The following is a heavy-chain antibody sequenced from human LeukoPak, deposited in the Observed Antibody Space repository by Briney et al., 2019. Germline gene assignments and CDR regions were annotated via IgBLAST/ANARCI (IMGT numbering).Heavy chain of an antibody. CDR1: GFTFSDAL. CDR3: TTYTMVTAS. Sequence: GGSLRLSCAASGFTFSDALMSWVRQAPGRGLEWVGRIKSRSDGGTTDYATPVKGRFTISRDDSKNTLYLQMNSLKNEDTAVYYCTTYTMVTASGGQGTLVTVSS. J-gene: IGHJ4*02. D-gene: IGHD2-21*02. CDR2: IKSRSDGGTT. V-gene: IGHV3-15*01.